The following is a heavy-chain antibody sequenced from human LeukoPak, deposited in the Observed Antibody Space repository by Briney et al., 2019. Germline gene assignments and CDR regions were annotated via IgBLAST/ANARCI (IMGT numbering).Heavy chain of an antibody. CDR3: ARRLTQYDCFDP. Sequence: SQTLSLTCAIYGDSVSSNSVTWNWIRQSPSRGREWLGRTYYRSTWYNDYAVSVRGRITVNPDTSKNQFSLHLNSVTPEDTAVYYCARRLTQYDCFDPWGQGFLVTVSS. V-gene: IGHV6-1*01. CDR2: TYYRSTWYN. D-gene: IGHD2-2*01. J-gene: IGHJ5*02. CDR1: GDSVSSNSVT.